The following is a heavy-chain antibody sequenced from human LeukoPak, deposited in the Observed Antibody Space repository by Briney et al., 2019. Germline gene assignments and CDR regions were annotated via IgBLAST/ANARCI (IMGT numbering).Heavy chain of an antibody. Sequence: ASGTLSLTCAVSGGSISSSNWWSWVRQPPGKGLEWIGEINHSGSTNYNPSLKSRVTISVDTSKNQFSLKLSSVTAADTAVYYCARGDLGYCSGGSCLGYYYYYGMDVWGQGTTVTVSS. CDR3: ARGDLGYCSGGSCLGYYYYYGMDV. V-gene: IGHV4-4*02. J-gene: IGHJ6*02. D-gene: IGHD2-15*01. CDR1: GGSISSSNW. CDR2: INHSGST.